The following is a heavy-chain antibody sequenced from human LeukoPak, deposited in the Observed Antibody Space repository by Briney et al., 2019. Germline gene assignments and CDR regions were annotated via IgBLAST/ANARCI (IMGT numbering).Heavy chain of an antibody. Sequence: GGSLRLSCAASGFTFSSYSMNWVRQAPGKGLEWVSSISSSGSYIYYADSLKGRFTISRDNAKNSLYLQMNSLRAEDTAVYYCARDGSGGSYYASAFDIWGQGTMVTVSS. CDR3: ARDGSGGSYYASAFDI. CDR1: GFTFSSYS. D-gene: IGHD1-26*01. V-gene: IGHV3-21*01. J-gene: IGHJ3*02. CDR2: ISSSGSYI.